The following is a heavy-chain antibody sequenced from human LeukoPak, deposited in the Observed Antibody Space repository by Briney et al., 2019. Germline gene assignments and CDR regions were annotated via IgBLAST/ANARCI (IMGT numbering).Heavy chain of an antibody. Sequence: GGSLTLSCAASGFTFSSYWMHWARQAPGKGLVWVSRINSDGSSTSYADSVKGRFTISRDNAKNTLYLQMNSLRAEDTAVYYCAREYYVWGSYRHDYWGQGTLVTVSS. CDR3: AREYYVWGSYRHDY. CDR1: GFTFSSYW. J-gene: IGHJ4*02. V-gene: IGHV3-74*01. D-gene: IGHD3-16*02. CDR2: INSDGSST.